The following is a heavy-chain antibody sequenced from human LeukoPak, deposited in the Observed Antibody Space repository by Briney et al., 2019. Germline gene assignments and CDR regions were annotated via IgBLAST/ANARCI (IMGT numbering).Heavy chain of an antibody. V-gene: IGHV1-69*13. Sequence: ASVKVSCKASGGTFISYAISWVRQAPGQGLEWMGGIIPIFGTANYAQKFQGRVTITADESTSTAYMELSSLRSEDTAVYYCARAPARYTRYYFDYWGQGTLVTVSS. CDR2: IIPIFGTA. D-gene: IGHD3-16*02. J-gene: IGHJ4*02. CDR1: GGTFISYA. CDR3: ARAPARYTRYYFDY.